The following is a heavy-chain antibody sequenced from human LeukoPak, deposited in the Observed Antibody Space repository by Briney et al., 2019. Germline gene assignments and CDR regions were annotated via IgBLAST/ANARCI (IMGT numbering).Heavy chain of an antibody. D-gene: IGHD1-1*01. CDR1: GFTFSTYE. CDR3: ARKTFGTVYFDY. J-gene: IGHJ4*02. V-gene: IGHV3-48*03. Sequence: GGSLRLSCAASGFTFSTYEMNWVRQAPGKGLEWISYISPGGGDTIYYADSVKGRFTISRDNAKNSVYLQMKSLRGEDTAVYYCARKTFGTVYFDYWGQGNLVTVSS. CDR2: ISPGGGDTI.